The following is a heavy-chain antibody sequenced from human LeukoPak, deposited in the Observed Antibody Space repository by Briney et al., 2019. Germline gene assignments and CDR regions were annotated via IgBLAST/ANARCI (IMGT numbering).Heavy chain of an antibody. V-gene: IGHV1-2*02. CDR2: INPNSGGT. CDR3: ARDGLYGSGSYNDAFDI. D-gene: IGHD3-10*01. J-gene: IGHJ3*02. Sequence: ASVKVSCKASGYTFTGYYMHWVRQAPGQGLEWMGWINPNSGGTNYAQKFQGRVTMTRDTSISTAYMELSRLRSDGTAVYYCARDGLYGSGSYNDAFDIWGQGTMVTVSS. CDR1: GYTFTGYY.